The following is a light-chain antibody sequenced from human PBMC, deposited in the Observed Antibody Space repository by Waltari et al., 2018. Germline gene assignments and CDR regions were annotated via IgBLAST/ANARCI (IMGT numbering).Light chain of an antibody. V-gene: IGLV1-36*01. CDR3: AAWDDNLSGPV. J-gene: IGLJ2*01. CDR2: YDD. Sequence: QSVLTQPPSVSAAPRQRVTISCSGSSFNIGKTAVNCYLPLPGQAPKLLIYYDDMLSSGVSHRFSGSKSGTSASLAIIGLQSEDEGDYYCAAWDDNLSGPVFGGGTKLTVL. CDR1: SFNIGKTA.